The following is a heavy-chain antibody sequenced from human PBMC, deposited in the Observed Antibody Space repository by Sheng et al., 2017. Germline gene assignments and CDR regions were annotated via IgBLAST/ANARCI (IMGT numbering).Heavy chain of an antibody. CDR3: AREREDGYHSAFEI. Sequence: QVQLVHSRAEMKKPGASVRVSCKASGGNFINSAFNWVRQAPGQGLEWMGGIIPILRLVDYGEKFQGRFTISEDRVTSTVYMELHSLTSDDTAIYYCAREREDGYHSAFEIWGQGTIVTVSS. CDR1: GGNFINSA. J-gene: IGHJ3*02. CDR2: IIPILRLV. D-gene: IGHD5-12*01. V-gene: IGHV1-69*10.